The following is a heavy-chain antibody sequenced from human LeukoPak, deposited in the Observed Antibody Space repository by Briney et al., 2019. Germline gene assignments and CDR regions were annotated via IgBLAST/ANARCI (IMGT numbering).Heavy chain of an antibody. J-gene: IGHJ4*02. V-gene: IGHV3-74*01. CDR1: GFTFSSYW. CDR3: AKDLTWNTADY. Sequence: GGSLRLSCAAPGFTFSSYWMHWFRQAPGKGLVWASRINTDGRTTGYADSVRGRFTISRDNAKNTLYLQMNGLRAEDTAVYYCAKDLTWNTADYWGQGTLVTVSS. CDR2: INTDGRTT. D-gene: IGHD1/OR15-1a*01.